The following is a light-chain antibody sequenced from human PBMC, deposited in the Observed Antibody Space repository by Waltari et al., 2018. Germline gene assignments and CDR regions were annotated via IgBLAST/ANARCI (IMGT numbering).Light chain of an antibody. CDR3: CSYAGLGIYV. CDR2: EVT. J-gene: IGLJ1*01. V-gene: IGLV2-23*02. Sequence: QSGLTPPASVSGSPGQSLPISCPGPSSAVGNYNLVSWYQQYPGKAPKLMVYEVTRRSSGVSDRFSGSKSGNTASLTIYGLQSEDEADYYCCSYAGLGIYVFGTGTKVTVL. CDR1: SSAVGNYNL.